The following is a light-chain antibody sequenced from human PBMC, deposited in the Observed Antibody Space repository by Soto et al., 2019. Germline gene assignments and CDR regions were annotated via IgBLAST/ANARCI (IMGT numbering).Light chain of an antibody. CDR3: QVYGSSSKT. V-gene: IGKV3-20*01. CDR2: AVS. Sequence: EIVLTQSPDTLSLSPGERATLSCRASQTVTSGYVAWYQQKPGQAPSLLMYAVSTAATGIADRFSGSGSGTYFPLTISRLQPEDFVGYFCQVYGSSSKTFGQGTRVEFK. J-gene: IGKJ1*01. CDR1: QTVTSGY.